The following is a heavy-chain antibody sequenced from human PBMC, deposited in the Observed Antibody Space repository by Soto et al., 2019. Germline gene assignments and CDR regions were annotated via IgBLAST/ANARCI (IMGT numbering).Heavy chain of an antibody. CDR1: KFTISSYW. Sequence: EVQLVESGGGLVQPGGSRRLSCAASKFTISSYWMSWVRQAPGKGLEWVANIKQDGSEKYYVDSVKGRFTISRDNAKNSLDLQMNSLRAEDTAVYYCARDVCSGGSCYSFHYYGMDVWGRGTTVTVSS. CDR2: IKQDGSEK. V-gene: IGHV3-7*03. CDR3: ARDVCSGGSCYSFHYYGMDV. J-gene: IGHJ6*01. D-gene: IGHD2-15*01.